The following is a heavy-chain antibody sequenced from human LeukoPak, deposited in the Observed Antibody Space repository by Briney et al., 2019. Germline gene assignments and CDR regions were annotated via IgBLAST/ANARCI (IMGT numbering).Heavy chain of an antibody. CDR2: ISYDGSNK. Sequence: GRSLRLSCAASGFTFSSYGMHWVRQAPGKGLEWVAVISYDGSNKYYADSVKGRFTISRDNSKNTLYLQMNSLRAEDTAVYYCARERGYSYGYGDYWGQGTLVTVSS. D-gene: IGHD5-18*01. CDR1: GFTFSSYG. CDR3: ARERGYSYGYGDY. V-gene: IGHV3-30*03. J-gene: IGHJ4*02.